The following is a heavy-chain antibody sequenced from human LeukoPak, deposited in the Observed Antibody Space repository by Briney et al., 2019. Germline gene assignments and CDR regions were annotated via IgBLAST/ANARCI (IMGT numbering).Heavy chain of an antibody. CDR1: GYSFSSGYY. Sequence: SETLSLTCTVSGYSFSSGYYWGWIRQPPGKGLEWIGSIYHSGSTYYNPSLKSRVTISVDTSKNQFSLKLSSVTAADTAVYYCARSGGYYYDSSGPLDYWGQGTLVTVSS. CDR3: ARSGGYYYDSSGPLDY. D-gene: IGHD3-22*01. CDR2: IYHSGST. J-gene: IGHJ4*02. V-gene: IGHV4-38-2*02.